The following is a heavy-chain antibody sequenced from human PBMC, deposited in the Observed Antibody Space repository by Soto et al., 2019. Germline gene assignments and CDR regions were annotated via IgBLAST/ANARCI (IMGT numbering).Heavy chain of an antibody. J-gene: IGHJ6*02. V-gene: IGHV3-7*04. CDR2: IKQDDTEK. CDR1: GFTFSSYW. CDR3: ARDCPYSSSWFRDGPYYYNGMDV. D-gene: IGHD6-13*01. Sequence: GGSLRLSCAASGFTFSSYWMSWVRQAPGKGLEWVANIKQDDTEKHYVASVKGRFTISRDNAKNSLYLQMNRLTAEDTAMYYCARDCPYSSSWFRDGPYYYNGMDVWGQGTTVTVSS.